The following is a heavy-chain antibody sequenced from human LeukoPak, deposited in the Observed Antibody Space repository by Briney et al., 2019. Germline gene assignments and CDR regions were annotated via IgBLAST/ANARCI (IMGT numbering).Heavy chain of an antibody. V-gene: IGHV3-21*01. J-gene: IGHJ4*02. CDR3: XXXXXXXXXXXDIXAITNTEFDY. CDR1: GFTFSSYS. CDR2: ISSSSSYI. D-gene: IGHD5-12*01. Sequence: PGGSLRLSCAASGFTFSSYSMNWVRQAPGKGLEWVSSISSSSSYIYYADSVKGRFTISRDNAKNSLYLQMNSLRAEDTAVYYXXXXXXXXXXXXDIXAITNTEFDYWGQGTLVTVSS.